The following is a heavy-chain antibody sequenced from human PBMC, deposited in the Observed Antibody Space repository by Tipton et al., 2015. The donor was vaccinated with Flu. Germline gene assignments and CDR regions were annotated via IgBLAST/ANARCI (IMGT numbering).Heavy chain of an antibody. D-gene: IGHD4-17*01. J-gene: IGHJ5*02. CDR2: LKRKSDGGTT. V-gene: IGHV3-15*07. CDR1: GFTFSDAW. CDR3: FTDDFGGS. Sequence: SLRLSCAASGFTFSDAWMHWARQAPGKGLEWVGRLKRKSDGGTTDYRAPLRSRFTISGDDSKNMLYLQMNSLQIEDTAMYYCFTDDFGGSWGQGTLVTVSS.